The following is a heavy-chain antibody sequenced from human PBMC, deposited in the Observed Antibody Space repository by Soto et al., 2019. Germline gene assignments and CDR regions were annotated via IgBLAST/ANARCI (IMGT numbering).Heavy chain of an antibody. CDR2: IYWDDDK. Sequence: QITLKESGPTLVKPTQTLTLTCTFSGFSLRKSGMGVGWIRQPPGQALEWLAIIYWDDDKRYTPSLKNRLTITTYTSKDRVVLTMTNMDPMDTGTYYCAHRPGDNWFDPWGQGTLVTVSS. J-gene: IGHJ5*02. CDR3: AHRPGDNWFDP. CDR1: GFSLRKSGMG. D-gene: IGHD3-10*01. V-gene: IGHV2-5*02.